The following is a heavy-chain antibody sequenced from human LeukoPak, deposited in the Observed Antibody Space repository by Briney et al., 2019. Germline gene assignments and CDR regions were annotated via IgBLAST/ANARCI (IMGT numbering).Heavy chain of an antibody. V-gene: IGHV5-51*01. CDR3: ARRPAASSNWDS. CDR2: IWPGDSNT. J-gene: IGHJ4*02. Sequence: GEPRKISCKGSKYSFTNYWIGGVRQMPGKGLEWMGIIWPGDSNTRYSPSFQGQATSSADKSISTAYLQWSRLQASDPAMYYCARRPAASSNWDSWGQGTLVTVS. D-gene: IGHD1-1*01. CDR1: KYSFTNYW.